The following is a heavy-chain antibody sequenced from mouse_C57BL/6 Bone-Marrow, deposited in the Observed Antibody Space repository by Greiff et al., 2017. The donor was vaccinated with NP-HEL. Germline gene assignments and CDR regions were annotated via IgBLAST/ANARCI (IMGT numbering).Heavy chain of an antibody. V-gene: IGHV14-2*01. Sequence: EVKLVESGAELVKPGASVTLSCTAPGFNIKDYYMHWVKQRTEQGLEWIGRIDPEDGATKYAPLFQGKAIIPADTSTNTAYLQLSSLTAEDTAVYYCALSGGYWGQGTTLTVSS. CDR2: IDPEDGAT. CDR1: GFNIKDYY. J-gene: IGHJ2*01. CDR3: ALSGGY.